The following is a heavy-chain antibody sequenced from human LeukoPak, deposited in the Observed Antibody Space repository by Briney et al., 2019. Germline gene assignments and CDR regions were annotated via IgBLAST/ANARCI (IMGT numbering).Heavy chain of an antibody. V-gene: IGHV3-7*01. D-gene: IGHD3-10*01. Sequence: GGSLRLSCIASGFTFSHFWMSWVRQAPGKGLEWLANIEPDDSEKYYGNSVKGRFTILRDNAKNSVYLQMNSLRAEDTGVYYCARDKALMLRGVIIRENYYYYMDVWGKGTTVTISS. CDR3: ARDKALMLRGVIIRENYYYYMDV. CDR1: GFTFSHFW. J-gene: IGHJ6*03. CDR2: IEPDDSEK.